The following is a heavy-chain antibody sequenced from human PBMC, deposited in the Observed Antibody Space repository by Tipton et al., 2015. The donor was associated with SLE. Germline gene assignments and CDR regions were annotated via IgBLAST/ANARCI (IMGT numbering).Heavy chain of an antibody. CDR1: GGSLRFDY. Sequence: TLSLTCTVSGGSLRFDYWSWIRQSAGRGLEWIGRIYSSGDRDYNPSLRSRVTMSIDASQNRVSLRLKSVSAADTAVYYCARGSDGEYVRYLDVCGPGTLVTVSS. CDR2: IYSSGDR. D-gene: IGHD4-17*01. V-gene: IGHV4-4*07. CDR3: ARGSDGEYVRYLDV. J-gene: IGHJ2*01.